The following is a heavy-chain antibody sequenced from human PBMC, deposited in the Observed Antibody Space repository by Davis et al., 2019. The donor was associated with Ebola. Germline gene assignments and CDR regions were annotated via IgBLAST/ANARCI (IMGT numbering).Heavy chain of an antibody. J-gene: IGHJ4*02. Sequence: LRLSCDISGDSVSSVAWNWIRQSPSRGLEWLGRTYYTSKWNNDFADSVKSRININPDTSNNQFSLQLNSVTPEDTAVYYCARGWLRSGLDSWGQGTLVTVSS. CDR2: TYYTSKWNN. V-gene: IGHV6-1*01. CDR3: ARGWLRSGLDS. D-gene: IGHD5-12*01. CDR1: GDSVSSVA.